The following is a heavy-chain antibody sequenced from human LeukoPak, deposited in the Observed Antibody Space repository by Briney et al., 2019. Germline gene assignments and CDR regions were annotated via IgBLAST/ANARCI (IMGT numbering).Heavy chain of an antibody. Sequence: GGSLRLSCATSGLTFRTTWMHWVRQAPGKGLMWVSRMNGEGTTIDYADSVKGRFTVSRDYAKNTLFLQMNNLRIEDTALYFCATARNFRFEYWGQGSLVIVSA. J-gene: IGHJ4*02. CDR3: ATARNFRFEY. CDR2: MNGEGTTI. CDR1: GLTFRTTW. D-gene: IGHD1-7*01. V-gene: IGHV3-74*01.